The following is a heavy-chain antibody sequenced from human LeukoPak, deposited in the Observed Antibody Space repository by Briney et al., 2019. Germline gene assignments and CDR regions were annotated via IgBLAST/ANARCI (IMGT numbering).Heavy chain of an antibody. CDR3: ARGPYYDFWSGSTGAAFDI. CDR1: GFTFSSYA. Sequence: GGSLRLSCSASGFTFSSYAMHWVRQAPGKGLEWVAVISCDGSNKYYADSVKGRFTISRDNSKNTLYLQMNSLRAEDTAVYYCARGPYYDFWSGSTGAAFDIWGQGTMVTVSS. D-gene: IGHD3-3*01. V-gene: IGHV3-30-3*01. CDR2: ISCDGSNK. J-gene: IGHJ3*02.